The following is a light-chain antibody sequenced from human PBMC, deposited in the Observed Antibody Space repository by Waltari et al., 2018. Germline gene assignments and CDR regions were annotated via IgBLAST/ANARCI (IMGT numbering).Light chain of an antibody. CDR2: YDT. CDR3: QVWHDRSNHVV. Sequence: SYVLTQPPSVSVAPGKTATITGGGDKIGSKNVHWYQQRPGQAPVLAIPYDTDRPSEIPERFSGSNAGNTATPTIRRVEVGDEADYYCQVWHDRSNHVVFGGGTKLTVL. V-gene: IGLV3-21*04. CDR1: KIGSKN. J-gene: IGLJ3*02.